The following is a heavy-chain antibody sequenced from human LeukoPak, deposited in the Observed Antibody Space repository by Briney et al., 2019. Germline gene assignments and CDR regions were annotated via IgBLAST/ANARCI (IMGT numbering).Heavy chain of an antibody. CDR2: MNPNSGNT. CDR3: ARASITYDFRSGYFFYYYYGMDV. J-gene: IGHJ6*02. CDR1: GYTFTSYD. V-gene: IGHV1-8*01. Sequence: GASVKVSCKASGYTFTSYDINWVRQATGQGLEWMGWMNPNSGNTGYAQKFRGRVTMTRNTSISTAYMELSSLRSEDTAVYYCARASITYDFRSGYFFYYYYGMDVWGQGTTVTVSS. D-gene: IGHD3-3*01.